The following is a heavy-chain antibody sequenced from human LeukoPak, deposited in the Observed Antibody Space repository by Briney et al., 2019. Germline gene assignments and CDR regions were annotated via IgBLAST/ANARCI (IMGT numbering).Heavy chain of an antibody. CDR2: IYYSGST. Sequence: PSETLSLTCTVSGGSISSYYWSWIRQPPGKGLEWIGYIYYSGSTNYNPSLKSRVTISVDTSKNQFSLKLSSVTAADTAVYYCAREGHGDYLNNYFDYWGQGPLVTVSS. J-gene: IGHJ4*02. CDR1: GGSISSYY. CDR3: AREGHGDYLNNYFDY. D-gene: IGHD4-17*01. V-gene: IGHV4-59*01.